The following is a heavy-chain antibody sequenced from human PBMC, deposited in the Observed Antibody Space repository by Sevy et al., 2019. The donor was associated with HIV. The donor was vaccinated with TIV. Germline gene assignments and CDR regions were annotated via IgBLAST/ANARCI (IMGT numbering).Heavy chain of an antibody. CDR3: AKGGGTTVTGYYYYGMDV. Sequence: GGSLRLSCAASGFTFSSYAMSWVRQAPGKGLEWVSAISGSGGSTYYADSVKGRFTISRDNSKNTRYLQMNSLRAEDTAVYYCAKGGGTTVTGYYYYGMDVWGQGTTVTVSS. CDR1: GFTFSSYA. V-gene: IGHV3-23*01. J-gene: IGHJ6*02. CDR2: ISGSGGST. D-gene: IGHD4-4*01.